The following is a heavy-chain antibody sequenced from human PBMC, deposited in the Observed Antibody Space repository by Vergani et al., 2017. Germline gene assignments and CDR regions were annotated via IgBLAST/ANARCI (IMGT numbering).Heavy chain of an antibody. CDR1: GGSMSGYY. CDR3: GRDRYYLGSGSYPYFYYYGLDV. V-gene: IGHV4-59*01. D-gene: IGHD3-10*01. Sequence: QVRLQESGPGLVKPSETLSLTCSVSGGSMSGYYWSWIRQPPGKELEWIGYMYHSGSTNYNPSLETRVTISGDTSKNQFSLKLNSVTAADTAVYYCGRDRYYLGSGSYPYFYYYGLDVWGQGTAVTVSS. CDR2: MYHSGST. J-gene: IGHJ6*02.